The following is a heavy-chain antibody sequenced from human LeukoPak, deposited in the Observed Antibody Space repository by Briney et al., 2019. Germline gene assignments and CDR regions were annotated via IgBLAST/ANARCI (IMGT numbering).Heavy chain of an antibody. Sequence: GGSLRLSCAASGLTFSSSSMTWVRQAPGKGLEWVSCISGSGENTYYADSVRGRFTISRDNSKDTLYLQLNSLRAEDTAIYYCANGRGPNTGPTLDYWGQGTLVTVSS. CDR1: GLTFSSSS. J-gene: IGHJ4*02. CDR3: ANGRGPNTGPTLDY. CDR2: ISGSGENT. V-gene: IGHV3-23*01. D-gene: IGHD5-24*01.